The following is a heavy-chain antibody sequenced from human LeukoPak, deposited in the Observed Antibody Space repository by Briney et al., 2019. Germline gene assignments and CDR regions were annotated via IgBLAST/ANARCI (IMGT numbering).Heavy chain of an antibody. J-gene: IGHJ4*02. CDR3: ARFRGLSPSGSGGLYYFDY. CDR1: GGSFSGYY. V-gene: IGHV4-34*01. D-gene: IGHD3-10*01. Sequence: PSETLSLTCAVYGGSFSGYYWSWIRQPSGKGLEWIGEINHSGSTNYNPSLKSRVTISVDTSKNQFSLKLSSVTAADTAVYYCARFRGLSPSGSGGLYYFDYWGQGTLVTVSS. CDR2: INHSGST.